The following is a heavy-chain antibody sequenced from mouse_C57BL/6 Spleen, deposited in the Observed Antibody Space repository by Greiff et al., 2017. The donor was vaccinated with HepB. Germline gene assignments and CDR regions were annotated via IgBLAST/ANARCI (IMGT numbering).Heavy chain of an antibody. CDR2: IYPGDGDT. Sequence: QVQLQQSGAELVKPGASVKISCKASGYAFSSYWMNWVKQRPGKGLEWIGQIYPGDGDTNYNGKFKGKATLTADKSSSTAYMQLSSLTSEDSAVYFCAKTHGYGNSSLGLDYGGQGTLVAVSA. J-gene: IGHJ3*01. D-gene: IGHD1-1*01. V-gene: IGHV1-80*01. CDR3: AKTHGYGNSSLGLDY. CDR1: GYAFSSYW.